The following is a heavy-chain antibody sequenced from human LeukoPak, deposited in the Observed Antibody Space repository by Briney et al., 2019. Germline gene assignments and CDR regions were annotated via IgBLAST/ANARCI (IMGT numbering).Heavy chain of an antibody. D-gene: IGHD6-13*01. CDR3: IAAPPSTD. CDR1: QFTTFSSYA. V-gene: IGHV3-23*01. Sequence: GGSLRLSCEASQFTTFSSYAMNWVRQAPGKRLEWVSIMCVAGGRIEYADSVNGRFTISRDNSRNTAYLQMNSLKTEDTAVYYCIAAPPSTDWGQGTLVTVSS. CDR2: MCVAGGRI. J-gene: IGHJ4*02.